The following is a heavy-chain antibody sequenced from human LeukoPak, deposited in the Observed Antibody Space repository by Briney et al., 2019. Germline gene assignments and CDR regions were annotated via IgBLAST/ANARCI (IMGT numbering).Heavy chain of an antibody. Sequence: SETLSLTCAVYGGSFSGYYWSWIRQPPGKGLEWIGEINHSGSTNYNPSLKSRVTISVDTSKDQFSLKLSSVTAADTAVYYCARVGCSSTSCPYYYYYMDVWGKGTTVTVSS. CDR3: ARVGCSSTSCPYYYYYMDV. J-gene: IGHJ6*03. D-gene: IGHD2-2*01. CDR2: INHSGST. V-gene: IGHV4-34*01. CDR1: GGSFSGYY.